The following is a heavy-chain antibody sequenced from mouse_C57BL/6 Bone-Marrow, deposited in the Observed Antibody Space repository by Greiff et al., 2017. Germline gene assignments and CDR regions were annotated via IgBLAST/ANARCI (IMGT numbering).Heavy chain of an antibody. D-gene: IGHD1-1*01. V-gene: IGHV3-8*01. CDR1: GYSITSDY. Sequence: EVQLQQSGPGLAKPSQTLSLTCSVTGYSITSDYWNWIRKFPGNKLEYMGYISDSGSTYYNTSLKSRISISRDTSKNQYSLQLNSVTTEDTATYYCARYHYGSSYGYFDVWGTGTTVTVSS. J-gene: IGHJ1*03. CDR2: ISDSGST. CDR3: ARYHYGSSYGYFDV.